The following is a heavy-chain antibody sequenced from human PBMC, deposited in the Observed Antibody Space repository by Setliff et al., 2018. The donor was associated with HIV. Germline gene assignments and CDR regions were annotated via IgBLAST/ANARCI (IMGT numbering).Heavy chain of an antibody. Sequence: SATLSLTCIVSGGYISSGGNHWSWIRQSPGKGLEWIGYVYDSGSTNYNPSLWSRVAISVDTSKNKFSLKLNSMTAADTAVYYCANYIIGAGGRDNWGQGILVTVSS. CDR2: VYDSGST. J-gene: IGHJ4*02. CDR1: GGYISSGGNH. D-gene: IGHD1-26*01. CDR3: ANYIIGAGGRDN. V-gene: IGHV4-30-4*01.